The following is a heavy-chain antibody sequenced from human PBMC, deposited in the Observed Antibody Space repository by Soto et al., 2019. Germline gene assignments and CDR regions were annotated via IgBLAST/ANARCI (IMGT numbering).Heavy chain of an antibody. D-gene: IGHD3-22*01. CDR3: ARGGLIAQRRVPHSSGFYY. J-gene: IGHJ4*02. CDR2: INHSGST. Sequence: SETLSLTCAVYGGSFSGYYWSWIRQPPGKGLEWIGEINHSGSTNYNPSLKSRVTMTRDTSISTAYMELSRLRSDDTAVYYCARGGLIAQRRVPHSSGFYYWGQGTLVTVSS. CDR1: GGSFSGYY. V-gene: IGHV4-34*01.